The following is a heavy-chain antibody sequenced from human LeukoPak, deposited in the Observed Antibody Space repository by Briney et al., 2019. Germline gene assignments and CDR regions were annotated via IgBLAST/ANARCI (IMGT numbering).Heavy chain of an antibody. CDR3: AREFEGQERIAAAGLWSYYYYYMDV. J-gene: IGHJ6*03. CDR2: ISSNGGST. CDR1: GFTFSTHG. D-gene: IGHD6-13*01. Sequence: GGTLRLSCAASGFTFSTHGMSWVRQAPGKGLEYVSAISSNGGSTYYANSVKGRFTISRDNSKNTLYLQMGSLRAEDMAVYYCAREFEGQERIAAAGLWSYYYYYMDVWGKGTTVTVSS. V-gene: IGHV3-64*01.